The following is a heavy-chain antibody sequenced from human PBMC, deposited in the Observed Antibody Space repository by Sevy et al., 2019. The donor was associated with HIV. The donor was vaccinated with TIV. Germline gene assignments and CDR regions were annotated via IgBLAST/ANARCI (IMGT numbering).Heavy chain of an antibody. J-gene: IGHJ5*02. V-gene: IGHV3-30*02. CDR3: ARDHNTGWWNWFDP. CDR2: VPYEGSKS. D-gene: IGHD3-9*01. CDR1: GFNVNNYG. Sequence: GGSLRLSCEVSGFNVNNYGMHWVRQAPGKGLEWVAMVPYEGSKSHYVDSVKGRFTISRDYSENTLYLQMNNLRVEDTAVYYCARDHNTGWWNWFDPWGQGTLVTVSS.